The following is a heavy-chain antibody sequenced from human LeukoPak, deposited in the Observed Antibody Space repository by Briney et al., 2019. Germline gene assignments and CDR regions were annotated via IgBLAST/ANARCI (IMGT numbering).Heavy chain of an antibody. CDR3: ARGHYYGSGSYGIDY. D-gene: IGHD3-10*01. CDR2: INPDSGDT. J-gene: IGHJ4*02. V-gene: IGHV1-2*02. Sequence: ASVKVSCKASGYSFTGYYIHWVRQAPGQGLEWMGWINPDSGDTEHSQRFQGRITLTSDTSVTTAYMELSSLRSEDTAVYYCARGHYYGSGSYGIDYWGQGTLVTVSS. CDR1: GYSFTGYY.